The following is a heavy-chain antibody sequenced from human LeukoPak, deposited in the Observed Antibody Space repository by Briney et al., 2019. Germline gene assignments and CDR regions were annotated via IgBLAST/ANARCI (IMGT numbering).Heavy chain of an antibody. CDR2: INPNSGGT. D-gene: IGHD4-23*01. CDR3: AREKYDGKSWDS. CDR1: GYAFTGYY. J-gene: IGHJ4*02. V-gene: IGHV1-2*06. Sequence: ASVKVSCKASGYAFTGYYIHWVRQAPGQGLEWMGRINPNSGGTNYAQNFQGRVTMTRDTSISTAYMELTRLRSDDTAVNYCAREKYDGKSWDSWGQGTLVTVSS.